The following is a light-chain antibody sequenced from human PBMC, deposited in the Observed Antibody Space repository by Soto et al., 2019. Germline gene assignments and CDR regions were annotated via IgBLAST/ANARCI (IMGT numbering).Light chain of an antibody. Sequence: DIQMTQSPSTLSASVGDRVTIPCRASQDISSFLAWYQQKPGKAPKLLIYAASSLQSGVPSRFSGSGSGTDFTLTIRSLQPEDFATYYCQQRYTSPWITFGQGTRLEIK. CDR3: QQRYTSPWIT. V-gene: IGKV1-39*01. CDR1: QDISSF. J-gene: IGKJ5*01. CDR2: AAS.